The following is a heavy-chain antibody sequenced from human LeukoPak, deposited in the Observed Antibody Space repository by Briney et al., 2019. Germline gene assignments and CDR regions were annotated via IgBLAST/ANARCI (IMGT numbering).Heavy chain of an antibody. J-gene: IGHJ6*03. CDR2: IYYSGST. CDR3: ATIINITMIDNYYMDV. V-gene: IGHV4-59*01. CDR1: GGSMSSYY. Sequence: SETLSLTCTVSGGSMSSYYWSWIRQPPGKGLKWIGYIYYSGSTTYNPSLKSRVTMSVDTSNNQFSLKVSSVTAADTAVYYCATIINITMIDNYYMDVWGKGATVTVSS. D-gene: IGHD3-22*01.